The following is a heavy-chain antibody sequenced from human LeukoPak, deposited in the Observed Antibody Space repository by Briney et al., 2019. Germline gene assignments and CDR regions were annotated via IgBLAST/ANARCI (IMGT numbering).Heavy chain of an antibody. V-gene: IGHV3-66*01. CDR2: IHSGGTI. D-gene: IGHD3-16*02. J-gene: IGHJ4*01. CDR1: GFTLSDYY. Sequence: GGSLRLSCAASGFTLSDYYMSWVRQAPVKGLEWVSLIHSGGTIYYTDSVKGRFTISRDNSKNTLYLQMNSLTIEDTAVYYCAFGRYPFDYWGHGTLVTVSS. CDR3: AFGRYPFDY.